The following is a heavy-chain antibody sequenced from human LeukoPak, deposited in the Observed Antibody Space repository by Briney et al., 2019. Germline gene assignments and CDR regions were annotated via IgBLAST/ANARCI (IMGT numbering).Heavy chain of an antibody. D-gene: IGHD6-19*01. CDR1: GFTFSSSA. Sequence: GGSLRLSCAASGFTFSSSAMHWVRQAPGKGLEWVAVISVYESHKYYADSVKGRFTLSRDNSKNTLYLQMNSLTTEDTAVYYCAKDQGTGFSDFDYWGQGTLVTVSS. CDR2: ISVYESHK. V-gene: IGHV3-30*18. J-gene: IGHJ4*02. CDR3: AKDQGTGFSDFDY.